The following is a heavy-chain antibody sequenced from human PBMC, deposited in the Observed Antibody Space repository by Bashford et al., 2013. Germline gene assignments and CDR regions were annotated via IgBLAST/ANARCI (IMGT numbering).Heavy chain of an antibody. J-gene: IGHJ4*02. V-gene: IGHV3-7*01. D-gene: IGHD1-26*01. Sequence: GGSLRLSCAASGFTFSSYWMSWVRQAPGKGLEWVANIKQDGSEKYYVYSVKGRFTISRDNAKKSLSLQMNSLRAEDTAVYYCARGEATRRPVDYWGQGTLVTVSS. CDR3: ARGEATRRPVDY. CDR1: GFTFSSYW. CDR2: IKQDGSEK.